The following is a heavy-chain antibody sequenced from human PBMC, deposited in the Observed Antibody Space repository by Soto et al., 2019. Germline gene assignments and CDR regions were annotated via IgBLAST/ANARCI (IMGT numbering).Heavy chain of an antibody. Sequence: EVQLLESGGGLLQPGGSLRLSCTASGFTFSNYAMSWVRQAPGKGLEWVSTFSSGGGGTYYADSVKGRFTISRDNSMNTLSLQMNSLRAEDTAVYYCTKANRYCSGANCFTFDYWGLGTLVTVSS. CDR3: TKANRYCSGANCFTFDY. CDR1: GFTFSNYA. V-gene: IGHV3-23*01. CDR2: FSSGGGGT. J-gene: IGHJ4*02. D-gene: IGHD2-15*01.